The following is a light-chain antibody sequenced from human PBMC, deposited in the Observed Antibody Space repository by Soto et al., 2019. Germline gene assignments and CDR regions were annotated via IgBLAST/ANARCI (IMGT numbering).Light chain of an antibody. Sequence: QSALTQPASVSGSPGQSITISCTGTSSDVGGYNYVSWYQQHPGKAPKLMIYEVSNRPSGVSNRFSGSKSGNTASLTISGLQAEDEADYYCSSYSTTNNPHVLFGGGTKVTVL. CDR1: SSDVGGYNY. CDR2: EVS. CDR3: SSYSTTNNPHVL. V-gene: IGLV2-14*01. J-gene: IGLJ2*01.